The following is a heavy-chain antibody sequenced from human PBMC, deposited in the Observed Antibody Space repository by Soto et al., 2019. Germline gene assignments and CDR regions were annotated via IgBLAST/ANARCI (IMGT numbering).Heavy chain of an antibody. CDR2: IYYSGNT. CDR1: GDSISNSNHH. J-gene: IGHJ6*03. V-gene: IGHV4-39*01. D-gene: IGHD3-3*01. CDR3: ARHHPILYYYYYLDV. Sequence: SETLSLTCSVSGDSISNSNHHWSWIRQPPGKGLEWIGTIYYSGNTYYNPSLKSRVTISVDTSKNQFALKVSSVTAADTAVYHCARHHPILYYYYYLDVWGKGTTVTVSS.